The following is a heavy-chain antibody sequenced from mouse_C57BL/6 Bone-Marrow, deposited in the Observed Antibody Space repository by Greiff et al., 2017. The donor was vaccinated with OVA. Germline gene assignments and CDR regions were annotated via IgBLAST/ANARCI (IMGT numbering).Heavy chain of an antibody. CDR3: ARQTYGSSYGY. D-gene: IGHD1-1*01. CDR1: GFTFSSYG. J-gene: IGHJ2*01. CDR2: ISSGGSYT. V-gene: IGHV5-6*01. Sequence: EVKLMESGGDLVKPGGSLKLSCAASGFTFSSYGMSWVRQTPDKRLEWVATISSGGSYTYYPDSVKGRFTISRDSAKNTLYLQMSSLKSEDTAMYYCARQTYGSSYGYWGQGTTLTVSS.